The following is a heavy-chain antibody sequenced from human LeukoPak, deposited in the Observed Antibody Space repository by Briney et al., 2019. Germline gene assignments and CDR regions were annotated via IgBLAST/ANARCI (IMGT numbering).Heavy chain of an antibody. J-gene: IGHJ5*02. CDR1: DYSISSGYY. D-gene: IGHD3-10*01. CDR3: ARVVRGVITWFDP. Sequence: SETLSLTCTVSDYSISSGYYWGWIRQPPGKGLEWIGYIYHSGSTYYNPSLKSRVTISVDRSKNQFSLKLSSVTAADTAVYYCARVVRGVITWFDPWGQGTLVTVSS. V-gene: IGHV4-38-2*02. CDR2: IYHSGST.